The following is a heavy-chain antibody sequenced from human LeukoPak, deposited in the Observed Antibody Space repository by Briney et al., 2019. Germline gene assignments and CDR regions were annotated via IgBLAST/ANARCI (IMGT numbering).Heavy chain of an antibody. V-gene: IGHV4-59*01. CDR2: IYYSGST. Sequence: PSETLSLTCTVSGGSISSYYWSWIRQPPGKGLEWIGYIYYSGSTNYNPSLKSRVTISVDTSKNQFSLKLSSVTAADTAVYYCARDLGAHYGDLRGRAFDIWGQGTMVTVSS. CDR1: GGSISSYY. J-gene: IGHJ3*02. CDR3: ARDLGAHYGDLRGRAFDI. D-gene: IGHD4-17*01.